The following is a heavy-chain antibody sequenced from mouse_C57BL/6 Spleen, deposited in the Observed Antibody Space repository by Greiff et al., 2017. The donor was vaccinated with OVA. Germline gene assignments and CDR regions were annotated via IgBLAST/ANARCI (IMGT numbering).Heavy chain of an antibody. J-gene: IGHJ4*01. D-gene: IGHD1-1*01. CDR3: ARSYYYASSLYYYAMYY. V-gene: IGHV1-82*01. CDR1: GYAFSSSW. CDR2: IYPGDGDT. Sequence: VQLQQSGPELVKPGASVKISCKASGYAFSSSWMNWVKQRPGKGLEWIGRIYPGDGDTNYNGKFKGKATLTADKSSSTAYMQLSSLTSEDSAVYFCARSYYYASSLYYYAMYYWGQGTSGTVSS.